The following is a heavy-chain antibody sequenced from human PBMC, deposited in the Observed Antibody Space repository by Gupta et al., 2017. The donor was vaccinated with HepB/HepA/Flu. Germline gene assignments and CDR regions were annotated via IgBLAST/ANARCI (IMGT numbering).Heavy chain of an antibody. J-gene: IGHJ4*02. V-gene: IGHV3-23*01. CDR1: GFTFSSYS. CDR2: ISGSGGST. D-gene: IGHD6-19*01. Sequence: EVQLLESGGGLVQLGGSLRLSCAASGFTFSSYSMSWVRQAPGKGLEWVSAISGSGGSTYYADSVKGRFTISRDNSKNTLYLQMNSLRAEGTAVYYCAKDADSSGWPYYFDYWGQGTLVTVSS. CDR3: AKDADSSGWPYYFDY.